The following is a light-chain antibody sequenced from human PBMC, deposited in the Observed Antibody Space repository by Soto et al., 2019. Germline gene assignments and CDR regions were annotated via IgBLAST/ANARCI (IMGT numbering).Light chain of an antibody. J-gene: IGKJ2*01. CDR1: QTISSW. V-gene: IGKV1-5*03. CDR2: KAS. CDR3: QQYNSYSPYT. Sequence: DIQMTQSPSTLSGSVGDRVTITCRASQTISSWLAWYQQKPGKAPKLLIYKASTLKSGVPSRFSGSGSGTEFTLTISTLQPDDFANYYCQQYNSYSPYTFGQGTKVDI.